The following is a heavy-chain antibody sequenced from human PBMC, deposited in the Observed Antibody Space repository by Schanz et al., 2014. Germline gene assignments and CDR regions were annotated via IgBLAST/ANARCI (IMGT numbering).Heavy chain of an antibody. D-gene: IGHD3-3*01. CDR2: INPNEGI. Sequence: QVQLVESGGGLAQPGGSLRLSCAASGITFSGYSMNWVRQAPGKGLEWIGEINPNEGIHHNPSLKSRVAISVDMSKNQFSLKMSSLTAADTATYYCAREMGRRFFDYNYGMDVWGQGTTVTGSS. J-gene: IGHJ6*02. CDR3: AREMGRRFFDYNYGMDV. V-gene: IGHV4-34*01. CDR1: GITFSGYS.